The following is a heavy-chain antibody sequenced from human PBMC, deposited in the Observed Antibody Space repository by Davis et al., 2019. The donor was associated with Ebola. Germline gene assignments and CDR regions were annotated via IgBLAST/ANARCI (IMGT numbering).Heavy chain of an antibody. Sequence: SVKVSCKTSGGSFSSHPIRWVRQAPRQGLEWMGGIIPIFDTPHYAQQFQGRITITADASTSTAYMELSSLRSEDTATYFCARDFDGGNYYFDYWGPGTPVTVSS. J-gene: IGHJ4*02. CDR3: ARDFDGGNYYFDY. CDR1: GGSFSSHP. CDR2: IIPIFDTP. D-gene: IGHD3-9*01. V-gene: IGHV1-69*13.